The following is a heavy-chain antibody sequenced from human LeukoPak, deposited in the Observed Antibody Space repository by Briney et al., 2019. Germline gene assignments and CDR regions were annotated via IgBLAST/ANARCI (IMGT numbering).Heavy chain of an antibody. CDR3: ASGGWLARDY. V-gene: IGHV4-59*01. CDR2: ITHSASS. Sequence: SETVSVTCTIFGCSISTYYWTWIRQPPGKGLEWIGDITHSASSNYNPSLNSNPSLKSRVTISANTPKNQFSPRLSSVTAADTAVYYCASGGWLARDYWGQGTLVTVSS. CDR1: GCSISTYY. J-gene: IGHJ4*02. D-gene: IGHD6-19*01.